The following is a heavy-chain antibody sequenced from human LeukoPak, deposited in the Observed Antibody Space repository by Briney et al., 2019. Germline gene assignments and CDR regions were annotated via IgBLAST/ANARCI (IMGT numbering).Heavy chain of an antibody. CDR1: GGSISSGSYY. CDR2: IYTSGGT. Sequence: SQTLSLTRTVSGGSISSGSYYWSWIRQPAGKGLEWIGRIYTSGGTNYNPSLKSPVTISVDTSKNQFSLKLSSVPDADTAVYYCASETNDSGDYYYFDYWGQGTLVTVSS. V-gene: IGHV4-61*02. J-gene: IGHJ4*02. CDR3: ASETNDSGDYYYFDY. D-gene: IGHD4-17*01.